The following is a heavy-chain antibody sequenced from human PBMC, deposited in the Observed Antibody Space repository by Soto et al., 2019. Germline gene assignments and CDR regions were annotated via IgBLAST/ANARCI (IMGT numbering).Heavy chain of an antibody. Sequence: QVQLVQSGAEVKESGASVKVSCKASGYTFTGYYIHWVRQAPGQGLEWVGEISPKSGGTRYAQKFQGRVTMTNDTSITTVYMELSNLSPDDTAVYYCGKGRSGEVGVFYWGQGTLVTVHS. J-gene: IGHJ4*02. V-gene: IGHV1-2*02. CDR3: GKGRSGEVGVFY. CDR1: GYTFTGYY. CDR2: ISPKSGGT. D-gene: IGHD3-16*01.